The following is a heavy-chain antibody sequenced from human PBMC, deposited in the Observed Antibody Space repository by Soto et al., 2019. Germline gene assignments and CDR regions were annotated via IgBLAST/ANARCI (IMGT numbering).Heavy chain of an antibody. CDR1: GFNIRSHG. CDR3: AKGMITIFRVVLGVDY. J-gene: IGHJ4*02. D-gene: IGHD3-3*01. CDR2: ISYDGSNK. Sequence: LPSTAAGFNIRSHGRHRVRTKTSKGLEWVAVISYDGSNKYYADSVKGRFTISRDNSKNTLYLQMNSLRAEDTAVYYCAKGMITIFRVVLGVDYWGQGTLVTVSS. V-gene: IGHV3-30*18.